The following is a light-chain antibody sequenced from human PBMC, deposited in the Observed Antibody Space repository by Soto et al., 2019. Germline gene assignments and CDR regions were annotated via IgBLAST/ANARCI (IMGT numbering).Light chain of an antibody. CDR2: VAS. V-gene: IGKV3-20*01. Sequence: DIVLTQSPGTLSLSPGERATLSCRASQSVSSSYLAWYQQKPGQAPRLLIYVASTRATGIPERFCGSGCWTAFTLPISRLQPQDFAVYYCQQYGSTPPYTFGQGTKLEIK. J-gene: IGKJ2*01. CDR1: QSVSSSY. CDR3: QQYGSTPPYT.